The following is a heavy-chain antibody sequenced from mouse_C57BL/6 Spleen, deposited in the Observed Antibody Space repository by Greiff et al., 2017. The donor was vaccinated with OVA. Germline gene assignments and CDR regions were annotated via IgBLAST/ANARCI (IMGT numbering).Heavy chain of an antibody. Sequence: EVQLVESGGGLVKPGGSLKLSCAASGFTFSDYGMHWVRPAPEKGLEWVAYISSGSSTLYYAATVKGRFTISRDNAKNTLFLQMTSLRYEDTAMYYCARGPPGYFDVWGTGTTVTVSS. CDR2: ISSGSSTL. V-gene: IGHV5-17*01. J-gene: IGHJ1*03. CDR1: GFTFSDYG. CDR3: ARGPPGYFDV.